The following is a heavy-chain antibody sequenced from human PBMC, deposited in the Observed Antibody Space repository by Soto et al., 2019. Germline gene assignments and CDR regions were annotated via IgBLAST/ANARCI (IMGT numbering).Heavy chain of an antibody. CDR2: IYYSGTP. CDR3: AREVFSRLYPSVYDYPDGGFDL. CDR1: GGSISTFY. J-gene: IGHJ3*01. D-gene: IGHD3-22*01. V-gene: IGHV4-59*01. Sequence: QVQLQESGPGLVRPSETLSLTCTVSGGSISTFYWSWIRQPHGKPLEWIGNIYYSGTPNYNPSLENRVNTSLDTSKHHFSLQIPSVTAADTAFYYCAREVFSRLYPSVYDYPDGGFDLWGHGTMVSVSS.